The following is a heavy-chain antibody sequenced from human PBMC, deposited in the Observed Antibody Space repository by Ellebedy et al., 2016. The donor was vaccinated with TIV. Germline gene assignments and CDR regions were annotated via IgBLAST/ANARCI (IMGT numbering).Heavy chain of an antibody. V-gene: IGHV3-74*03. CDR1: GFTFSNYW. CDR3: ARFFQRSSGY. CDR2: INGDGSDT. Sequence: GGSLRLSXAASGFTFSNYWMHWVRQVPGKGLVWVSRINGDGSDTLYADSVKGRFTVSRDNAKNTLYLQMNSLRAEDTAVYYCARFFQRSSGYWGQGTLVTVSS. D-gene: IGHD6-6*01. J-gene: IGHJ4*02.